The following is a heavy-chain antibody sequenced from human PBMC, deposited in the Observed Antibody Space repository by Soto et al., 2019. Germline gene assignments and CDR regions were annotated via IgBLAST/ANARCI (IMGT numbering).Heavy chain of an antibody. CDR2: INHSGST. CDR3: ARVERRYCSSTSCPPFDY. Sequence: SETLSLTCAVYGGSFSGYYWSWIRQPPGKGLEWIGEINHSGSTNYNPSLKSRVTISVDTSKNQFSLKLSSVTSADTAVYYCARVERRYCSSTSCPPFDYWGQGTLVTVSS. V-gene: IGHV4-34*01. D-gene: IGHD2-2*01. CDR1: GGSFSGYY. J-gene: IGHJ4*02.